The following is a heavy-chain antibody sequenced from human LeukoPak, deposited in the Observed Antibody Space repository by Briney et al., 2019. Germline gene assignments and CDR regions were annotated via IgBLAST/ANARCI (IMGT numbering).Heavy chain of an antibody. CDR2: IIPIFGTA. D-gene: IGHD3-22*01. V-gene: IGHV1-69*05. J-gene: IGHJ4*02. Sequence: GASVKVSCKASGGTFSSYAISWVRQAPGQGLEWMGGIIPIFGTANYAQKFQGRVTITTDESTSTAYMELSSLRSEDTAVYYCARDLVGDSSGSYGDYWGQGTLVTVSS. CDR3: ARDLVGDSSGSYGDY. CDR1: GGTFSSYA.